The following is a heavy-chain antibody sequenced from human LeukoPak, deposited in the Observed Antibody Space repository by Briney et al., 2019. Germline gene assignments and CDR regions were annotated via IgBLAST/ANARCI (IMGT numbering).Heavy chain of an antibody. J-gene: IGHJ4*02. V-gene: IGHV4-34*01. D-gene: IGHD6-19*01. CDR1: GGSFSGYY. Sequence: KTSETLSLTCAVYGGSFSGYYWGWIRQPPGKGLGWIGEINHSGSTNYNPSLKSRVTISVDTSKNQFSLKLSSVTAADTAVYYCATTGYSSGWYLGYWGQGTLVTVSS. CDR2: INHSGST. CDR3: ATTGYSSGWYLGY.